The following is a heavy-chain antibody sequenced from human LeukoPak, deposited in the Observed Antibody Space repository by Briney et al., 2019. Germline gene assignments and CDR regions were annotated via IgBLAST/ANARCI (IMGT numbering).Heavy chain of an antibody. Sequence: SETLSLTCAVYGGSFSGYYWSWIRQPPGKGLEWIGEINHSGSTNYNPSLKSRVTISVDTSKNQFSLKLSFVTAADTAVYYCARDQGEYSSLGTIDYWGQGTLVTVSS. CDR2: INHSGST. CDR1: GGSFSGYY. J-gene: IGHJ4*02. D-gene: IGHD6-6*01. CDR3: ARDQGEYSSLGTIDY. V-gene: IGHV4-34*01.